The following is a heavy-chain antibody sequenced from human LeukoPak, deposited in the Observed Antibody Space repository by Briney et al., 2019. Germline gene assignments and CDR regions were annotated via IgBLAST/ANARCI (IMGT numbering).Heavy chain of an antibody. V-gene: IGHV3-21*01. D-gene: IGHD3-22*01. CDR2: ISSSSSYI. J-gene: IGHJ4*02. CDR3: ARDQYYYDSSGSPYYFDY. Sequence: GGSLRLSCAASGFTFSSYSMNWVRQAPGKGLEWVSSISSSSSYIYYADSVKGRFTISRDSAKNSLYLQMNSLRAEDTAVYYCARDQYYYDSSGSPYYFDYWGQGTLVTVSS. CDR1: GFTFSSYS.